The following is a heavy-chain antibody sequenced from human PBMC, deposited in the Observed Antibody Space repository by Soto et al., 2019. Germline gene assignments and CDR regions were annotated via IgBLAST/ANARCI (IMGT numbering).Heavy chain of an antibody. CDR3: ARGRYRHLFLAFDF. D-gene: IGHD6-19*01. CDR1: GFTFGSHA. J-gene: IGHJ3*01. CDR2: ITGTDGST. V-gene: IGHV3-23*01. Sequence: GGSLRLSCAASGFTFGSHAMSWGRHAPGKGLEWLATITGTDGSTYYADSVKGRFTISTVNSTNTLHLQMNSLRAEDTAVYYFARGRYRHLFLAFDFWGQGTLVTVSS.